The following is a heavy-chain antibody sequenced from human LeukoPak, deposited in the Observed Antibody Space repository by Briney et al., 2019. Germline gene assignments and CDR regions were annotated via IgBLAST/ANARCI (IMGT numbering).Heavy chain of an antibody. D-gene: IGHD1-1*01. CDR2: IYSGGNT. Sequence: GGSLRLSCAASGFTVSSNYMSWVRRAPGKGLEWVSVIYSGGNTYYADSVKGRFTISRDNSKNTLYLQMNSLRVEDTAVYYCARDQDWNPYWGQGTLVTVSS. J-gene: IGHJ4*02. CDR1: GFTVSSNY. V-gene: IGHV3-53*01. CDR3: ARDQDWNPY.